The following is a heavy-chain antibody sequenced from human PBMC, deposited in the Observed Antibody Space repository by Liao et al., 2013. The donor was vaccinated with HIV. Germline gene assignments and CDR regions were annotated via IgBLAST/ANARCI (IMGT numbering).Heavy chain of an antibody. CDR1: GGSVGSYY. D-gene: IGHD1-26*01. V-gene: IGHV4-4*07. Sequence: QVQLQESGPGLVKASETLSLSCTVSGGSVGSYYWSWIRQSAGKGLEWIGRMYTGGSTKYNPSLKGRATMSVDTSKNQFYLRLTSVTAADTAMYYCARVYSGTFEYYYHYYMDVWAKGTTVTVSS. CDR2: MYTGGST. CDR3: ARVYSGTFEYYYHYYMDV. J-gene: IGHJ6*03.